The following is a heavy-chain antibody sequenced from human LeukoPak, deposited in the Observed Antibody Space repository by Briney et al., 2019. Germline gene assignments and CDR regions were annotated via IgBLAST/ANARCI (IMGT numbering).Heavy chain of an antibody. CDR2: INSDGSST. D-gene: IGHD6-19*01. CDR3: ARVGYSSGWYVDYYYYYMDV. Sequence: PGGSLRLSCAASGFTFSSYWMHWVRQAPGKGLVWVSRINSDGSSTSYADSVKGRFTISRDNAKNSLYLQMNSLRAEDTAVYYCARVGYSSGWYVDYYYYYMDVWGKGTTVTISS. V-gene: IGHV3-74*01. CDR1: GFTFSSYW. J-gene: IGHJ6*03.